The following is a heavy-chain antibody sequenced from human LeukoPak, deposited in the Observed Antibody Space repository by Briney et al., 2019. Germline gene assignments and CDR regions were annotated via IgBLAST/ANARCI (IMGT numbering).Heavy chain of an antibody. J-gene: IGHJ4*02. CDR2: ISAYNGNT. CDR1: GYTFTSYG. CDR3: ARDAAADFWTAGYYFDY. D-gene: IGHD3-3*01. V-gene: IGHV1-18*01. Sequence: ASVKVSCKASGYTFTSYGISWVRQAPGQGLEWMGWISAYNGNTNYAQKLQGRVTMTTDTSTSTAYMELSSLRSEDTAVYYCARDAAADFWTAGYYFDYWGQGTLVTVSS.